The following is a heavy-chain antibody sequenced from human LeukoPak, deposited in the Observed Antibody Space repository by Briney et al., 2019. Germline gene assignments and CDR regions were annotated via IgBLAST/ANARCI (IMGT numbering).Heavy chain of an antibody. J-gene: IGHJ4*02. CDR3: ARDKVAVAGAPDY. V-gene: IGHV3-30*04. Sequence: PGGSLRLSCAASGFTFSSYAMHWVRQAPGKGLEWVAVISYDGSNKYYADSVKGRFTISRGNSKNTLYLQMNSLRAEDTAVYYCARDKVAVAGAPDYWGQGTLVTVSS. CDR2: ISYDGSNK. D-gene: IGHD6-19*01. CDR1: GFTFSSYA.